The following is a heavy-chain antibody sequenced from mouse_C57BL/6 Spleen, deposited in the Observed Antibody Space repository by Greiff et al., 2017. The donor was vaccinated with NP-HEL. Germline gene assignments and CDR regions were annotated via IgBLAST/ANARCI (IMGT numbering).Heavy chain of an antibody. Sequence: QVQLQQPGAELVKPGASVKLSCKASGYTFTSYWMHWVKQRPGRGLEWIGRIDPNSGGTKYNEKFKSKATLTVDKPSSTAYMQLSSLTSEGSAVYYCARCIYGSSGGWYFDVWGTGTTVTVSS. D-gene: IGHD1-1*01. CDR3: ARCIYGSSGGWYFDV. J-gene: IGHJ1*03. V-gene: IGHV1-72*01. CDR2: IDPNSGGT. CDR1: GYTFTSYW.